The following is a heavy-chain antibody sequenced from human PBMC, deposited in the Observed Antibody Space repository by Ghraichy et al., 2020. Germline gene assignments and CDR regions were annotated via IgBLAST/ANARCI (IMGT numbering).Heavy chain of an antibody. V-gene: IGHV4-39*07. CDR2: IYYSGST. J-gene: IGHJ4*02. CDR3: AMETGRRELRLMDYFDY. Sequence: SETLSLTCTVSGGSISSSSYYWGWIRQPPGKGLEWIGSIYYSGSTYYNPSLKSRVTISVDTSKNQFSLKLSSVTAADTAVYYCAMETGRRELRLMDYFDYWGQGTLVTVSS. D-gene: IGHD5-12*01. CDR1: GGSISSSSYY.